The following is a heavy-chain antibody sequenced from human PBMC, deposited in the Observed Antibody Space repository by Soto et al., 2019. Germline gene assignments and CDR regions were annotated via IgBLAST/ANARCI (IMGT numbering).Heavy chain of an antibody. CDR3: AKDSHWYGSSGFYVFDP. V-gene: IGHV3-30*18. D-gene: IGHD3-22*01. CDR2: ITFDGSNT. Sequence: QVQLVESGGGVVQPGGSLRLSCAASGSTFRNYGIHWVRQAPGKGLQWVATITFDGSNTHYVDSVQGRFTISRDNSVKTLFLQMDGLRVEDTDVYDCAKDSHWYGSSGFYVFDPWGQGTLVTVSS. J-gene: IGHJ5*02. CDR1: GSTFRNYG.